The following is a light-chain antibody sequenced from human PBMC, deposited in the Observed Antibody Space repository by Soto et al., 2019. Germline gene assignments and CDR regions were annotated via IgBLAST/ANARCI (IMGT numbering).Light chain of an antibody. V-gene: IGKV3-15*01. Sequence: EIVMTQSPATLSVSPGERVTLSCRASRSISNNLAWYQQKPGQAPRLLIYGASTRATGIPARFSGSGSGTEFTLTINSLQSEDFAMYYCQPHNNWPVVTFGGGTRVEIK. CDR3: QPHNNWPVVT. CDR2: GAS. CDR1: RSISNN. J-gene: IGKJ4*01.